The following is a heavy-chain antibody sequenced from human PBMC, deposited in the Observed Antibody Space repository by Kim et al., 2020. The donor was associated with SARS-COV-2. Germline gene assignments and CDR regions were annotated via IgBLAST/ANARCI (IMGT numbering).Heavy chain of an antibody. D-gene: IGHD3-10*01. CDR3: ARESSNYYGSGSYYRYFDY. Sequence: GRLTISRDNAKNSLYLQMNSLRAEDTAVYYCARESSNYYGSGSYYRYFDYWGQGTLVTVSS. J-gene: IGHJ4*02. V-gene: IGHV3-11*06.